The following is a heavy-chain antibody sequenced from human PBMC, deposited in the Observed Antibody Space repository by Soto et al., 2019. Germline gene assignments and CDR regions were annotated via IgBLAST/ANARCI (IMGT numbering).Heavy chain of an antibody. J-gene: IGHJ3*02. D-gene: IGHD3-22*01. Sequence: GASVKVSCKASGYTFTGYYMHWVRQAPGQGLEWMGWINPNSGGTNYAQKFQGWVTMTRDTSISTAYMELSRLRSDDTAVYYCARGYYYDSSGYEGAFDIWGQGTMVTVSS. V-gene: IGHV1-2*04. CDR1: GYTFTGYY. CDR2: INPNSGGT. CDR3: ARGYYYDSSGYEGAFDI.